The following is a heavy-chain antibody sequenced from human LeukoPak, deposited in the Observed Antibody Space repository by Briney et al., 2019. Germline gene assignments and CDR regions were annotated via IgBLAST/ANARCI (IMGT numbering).Heavy chain of an antibody. CDR2: ISPDGGVT. Sequence: GASVKVSCKSYGSIFNVYYMHWVRQVPGQGLEWMGWISPDGGVTNYAQKFQGRVTLTRDSATTTDYMELSRLTSDDTAVYYCARENWYSDHWGQGTLVTVSS. J-gene: IGHJ4*02. V-gene: IGHV1-2*02. CDR1: GSIFNVYY. CDR3: ARENWYSDH.